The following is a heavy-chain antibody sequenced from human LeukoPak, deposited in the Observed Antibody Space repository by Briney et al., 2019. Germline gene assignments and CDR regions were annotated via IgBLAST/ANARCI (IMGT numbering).Heavy chain of an antibody. CDR3: ARLYMAGTTWELYY. D-gene: IGHD1-26*01. CDR2: IYFSGNT. V-gene: IGHV4-39*01. Sequence: PSETLSLTCTVSGVSISETSYYWGWIRQSPGKGLEWIGSIYFSGNTYYNPSLKSRVTISVDTSRNQFSLKLNSVSAADTAVYYCARLYMAGTTWELYYWGQGILLTVSP. CDR1: GVSISETSYY. J-gene: IGHJ4*02.